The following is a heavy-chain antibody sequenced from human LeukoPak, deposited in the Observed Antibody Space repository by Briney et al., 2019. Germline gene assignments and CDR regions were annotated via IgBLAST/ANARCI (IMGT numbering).Heavy chain of an antibody. CDR1: GGSISSSNW. D-gene: IGHD6-19*01. J-gene: IGHJ4*02. Sequence: PSETLSLTCAVSGGSISSSNWWSWVRQPPGKGLEWIGEIYHSGSTNYNPSLKSRVTISVDTSKNQFSLKLSSVTAADTAVYYCARREDSGWYRFDYWGQGTLVTVSS. CDR3: ARREDSGWYRFDY. V-gene: IGHV4-4*02. CDR2: IYHSGST.